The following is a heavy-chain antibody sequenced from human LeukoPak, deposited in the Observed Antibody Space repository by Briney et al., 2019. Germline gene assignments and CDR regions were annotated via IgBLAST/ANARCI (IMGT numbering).Heavy chain of an antibody. CDR3: ARDLRRFAAYYFDY. Sequence: GGSLRLSCAASGFTVSSNYMSWVRQAPGKGLEWVSVIYSGGATFYADSVEGRFTISRDDSKNTLYLQTNSLRAEDTAVYYCARDLRRFAAYYFDYWGQGTLVTVSS. CDR2: IYSGGAT. J-gene: IGHJ4*02. D-gene: IGHD3-16*01. V-gene: IGHV3-66*02. CDR1: GFTVSSNY.